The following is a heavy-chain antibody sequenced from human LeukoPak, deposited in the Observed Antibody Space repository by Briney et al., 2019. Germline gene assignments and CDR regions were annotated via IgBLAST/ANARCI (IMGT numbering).Heavy chain of an antibody. CDR2: INHSGCT. V-gene: IGHV4-34*01. D-gene: IGHD6-6*01. CDR3: ARGGGSSSNNRWFDP. J-gene: IGHJ5*02. CDR1: GGSFSGYY. Sequence: MASETLSLTCAVYGGSFSGYYWSWIRQPPGKGLEWIGEINHSGCTNYNPSLKSRVTISVDTSKNQFSLKLSSVTAADTAVYYCARGGGSSSNNRWFDPWGQGTLVTVSS.